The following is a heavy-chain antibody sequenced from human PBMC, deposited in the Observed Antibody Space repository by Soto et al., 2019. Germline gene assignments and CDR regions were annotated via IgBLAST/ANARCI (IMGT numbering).Heavy chain of an antibody. Sequence: GGSLRLSCAASGFKFSNYAMSWVRQAPGKGLEWVSLISATGGGTYHADSVKGRFTISRDNSHNTLYLQVHSLTAEDTAVYYCAKDRRAGGNSAFYFDFWGQGAQVTV. CDR2: ISATGGGT. D-gene: IGHD3-16*01. J-gene: IGHJ4*02. CDR3: AKDRRAGGNSAFYFDF. V-gene: IGHV3-23*01. CDR1: GFKFSNYA.